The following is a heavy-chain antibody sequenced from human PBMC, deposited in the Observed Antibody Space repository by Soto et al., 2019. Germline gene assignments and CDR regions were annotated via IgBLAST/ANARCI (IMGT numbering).Heavy chain of an antibody. D-gene: IGHD3-10*01. CDR1: GYTFTSYG. Sequence: QVQLVQSGAEVKKPGASEKVSCKASGYTFTSYGISWVRQAPGQGLEWMGWITTYNGNTNYAQRLQGRVTMTTDTSTSTVYMELRSLRPDDTAGYYCATYGSGAKIDYWGQGTLVTVSS. J-gene: IGHJ4*02. V-gene: IGHV1-18*01. CDR2: ITTYNGNT. CDR3: ATYGSGAKIDY.